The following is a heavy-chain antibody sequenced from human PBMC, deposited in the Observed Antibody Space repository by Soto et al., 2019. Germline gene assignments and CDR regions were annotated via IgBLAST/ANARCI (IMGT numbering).Heavy chain of an antibody. CDR1: GSTFSTYA. CDR2: ISRSGTAT. D-gene: IGHD3-9*01. CDR3: AHLDSRNRFDS. V-gene: IGHV3-23*01. J-gene: IGHJ5*01. Sequence: EVQLLESGGGLVQPGGSLRLSCAASGSTFSTYAMSWVRQAPGKGLEWVSAISRSGTATYYADSVKGRITISRDNSKNMLNLQINNLRVEDTAVYYCAHLDSRNRFDSWGQGTLVTVSS.